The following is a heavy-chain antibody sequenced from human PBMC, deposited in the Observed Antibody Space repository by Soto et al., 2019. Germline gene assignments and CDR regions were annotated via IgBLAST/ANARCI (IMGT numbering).Heavy chain of an antibody. CDR2: IIPIFGTA. Sequence: QVQLVQSGAEVKKPGSSVKVSCKASGGTFSSYAISWVRQAPGQGLEWMGGIIPIFGTANYAQKFQGRVTITADEHTSTAYMELSSLRSEETAVYYCASSYDILTGYYDKARPAWYFDLWGRGTLVTVSS. D-gene: IGHD3-9*01. J-gene: IGHJ2*01. CDR1: GGTFSSYA. V-gene: IGHV1-69*01. CDR3: ASSYDILTGYYDKARPAWYFDL.